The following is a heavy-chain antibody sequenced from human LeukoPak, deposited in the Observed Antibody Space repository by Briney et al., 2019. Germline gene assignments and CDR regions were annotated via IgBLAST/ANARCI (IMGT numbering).Heavy chain of an antibody. D-gene: IGHD6-19*01. CDR1: GYTFTSYY. CDR3: ARGAVAGRAYNWFEP. J-gene: IGHJ5*02. V-gene: IGHV1-46*03. CDR2: INPSGGST. Sequence: GASVKVSCKASGYTFTSYYMHWVRQAPGQGLEWMGIINPSGGSTSYAQKFQGRVTVTRDTSTSTVYMELSSLRSEDTAVYYCARGAVAGRAYNWFEPRGQGTLVTVSS.